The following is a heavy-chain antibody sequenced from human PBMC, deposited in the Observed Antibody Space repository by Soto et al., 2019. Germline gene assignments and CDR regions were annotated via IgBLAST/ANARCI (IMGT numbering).Heavy chain of an antibody. Sequence: EVQLVESGGGLIQPGGSLRLSCEASGFSFSDSGMNWVRRAPGKRLEWISYISSSSRTIYYAASVEGGFTISRDNVRTSVQLQMNSLRGEGTGVYYCARTSVEWALDFDNWCLGTVLSVSS. D-gene: IGHD3-3*01. CDR2: ISSSSRTI. J-gene: IGHJ4*02. CDR3: ARTSVEWALDFDN. CDR1: GFSFSDSG. V-gene: IGHV3-48*01.